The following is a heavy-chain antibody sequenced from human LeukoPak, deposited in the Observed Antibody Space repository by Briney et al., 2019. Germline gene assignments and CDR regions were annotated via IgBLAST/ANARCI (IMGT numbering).Heavy chain of an antibody. CDR3: AEDPRAAGPYYYYYYMDV. CDR1: GFSFSNYA. V-gene: IGHV3-30*04. CDR2: ISYDGSNK. J-gene: IGHJ6*03. D-gene: IGHD6-13*01. Sequence: PGGSLRLSCAASGFSFSNYAMHWVRQAPGKGLEWVAVISYDGSNKYYVDSVKGRFTISRDNSKNTLYLQMNSLRADDTAMYYCAEDPRAAGPYYYYYYMDVWGQGTTVTVSS.